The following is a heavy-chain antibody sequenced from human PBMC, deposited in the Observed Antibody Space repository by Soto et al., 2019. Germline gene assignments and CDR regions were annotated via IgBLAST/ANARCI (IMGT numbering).Heavy chain of an antibody. CDR3: ARSVFP. J-gene: IGHJ5*02. CDR2: IYYSGNT. CDR1: GASISSGGYY. V-gene: IGHV4-31*03. Sequence: QVQLQESGPGLVKPSQTLSLTCTVSGASISSGGYYWNWIRQHPGKGLEWIGYIYYSGNTYYNPSLKSRVSISVDTSKNQFSLKLNSVTAADTAVYYCARSVFPWGQGTLVTVSS.